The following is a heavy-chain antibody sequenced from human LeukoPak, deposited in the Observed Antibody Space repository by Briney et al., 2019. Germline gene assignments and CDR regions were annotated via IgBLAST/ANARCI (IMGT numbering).Heavy chain of an antibody. D-gene: IGHD3-22*01. J-gene: IGHJ5*02. CDR2: ISGSGGST. V-gene: IGHV3-23*01. Sequence: PGGSLRLSCAASGFTFSSYAMSWVRQAPGKGLEWVSAISGSGGSTYYADSVKGRFTISRDNSKNTLYLQMNSLRAEDTAVYYCAKDPSYYYDSSGPRRNWFDPWGQGTLVTVSS. CDR3: AKDPSYYYDSSGPRRNWFDP. CDR1: GFTFSSYA.